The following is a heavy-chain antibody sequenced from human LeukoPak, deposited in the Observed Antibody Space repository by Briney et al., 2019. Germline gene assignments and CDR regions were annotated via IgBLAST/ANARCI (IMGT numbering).Heavy chain of an antibody. D-gene: IGHD3-22*01. Sequence: SETLSLTCAVYGGSFSGYYWSWIRQPPGKGLEWIGEINHSGSTNYNPSLKSRVTISVDTSKNQFSLKLSSLSAADTAVYYCARLLDYDSSGNPDTFDIWGQGTMVTVSS. CDR1: GGSFSGYY. CDR2: INHSGST. CDR3: ARLLDYDSSGNPDTFDI. J-gene: IGHJ3*02. V-gene: IGHV4-34*01.